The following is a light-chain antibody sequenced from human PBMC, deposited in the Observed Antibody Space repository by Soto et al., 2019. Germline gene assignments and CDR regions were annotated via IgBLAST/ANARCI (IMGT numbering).Light chain of an antibody. J-gene: IGKJ5*01. Sequence: VVLMQSPGTLSLSPGERATLSCRASRSLSSGYLAWYQQKPGQAPRLLFYDASRRATGTPDRFSVSGSGTDFTLTISRLEPEDFAVYYCQQQGRSWITFGQGTRLEVK. V-gene: IGKV3-20*01. CDR3: QQQGRSWIT. CDR2: DAS. CDR1: RSLSSGY.